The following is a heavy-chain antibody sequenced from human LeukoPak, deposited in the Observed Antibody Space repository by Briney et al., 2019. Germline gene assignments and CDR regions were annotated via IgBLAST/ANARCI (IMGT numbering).Heavy chain of an antibody. CDR2: ISGSGGST. Sequence: GGSLRLSCAASGFTFSSYAMSWVRQAPGKGLEWVSGISGSGGSTYYADSVKGRFIISRDNSKNTLYLQMNSLRVEDTAVYYCAKWVKGPYYYDSSGYLSYWGQGTLVTVSS. CDR3: AKWVKGPYYYDSSGYLSY. V-gene: IGHV3-23*01. D-gene: IGHD3-22*01. CDR1: GFTFSSYA. J-gene: IGHJ4*02.